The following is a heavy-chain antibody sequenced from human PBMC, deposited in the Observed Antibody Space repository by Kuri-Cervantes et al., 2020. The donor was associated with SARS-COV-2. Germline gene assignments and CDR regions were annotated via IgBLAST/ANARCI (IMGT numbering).Heavy chain of an antibody. CDR3: ARDRYYYDSSGYIPFDY. V-gene: IGHV1-69*05. Sequence: SVKVSCKASGGTFSSYAISWVRQAPGQGLEWMGRIIPIFGTANYAQKLQGRVTMTTDTSTSTAYMELRSLRSDDTAVYYCARDRYYYDSSGYIPFDYWGQGTLVTVSS. D-gene: IGHD3-22*01. J-gene: IGHJ4*02. CDR1: GGTFSSYA. CDR2: IIPIFGTA.